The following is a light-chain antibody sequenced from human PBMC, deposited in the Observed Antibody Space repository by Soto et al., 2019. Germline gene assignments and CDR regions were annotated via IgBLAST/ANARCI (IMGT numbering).Light chain of an antibody. V-gene: IGKV1-5*01. CDR2: DAS. Sequence: DIQMTQSPSTLSASVGDRVTITCRASQSISSWLAWYQQKPGKAPKLLIYDASSLESGVPSRFSGSGSGTEFTLTISSLQPDDFATYYCQQYNSYSRTFGQGTKVEF. CDR1: QSISSW. CDR3: QQYNSYSRT. J-gene: IGKJ1*01.